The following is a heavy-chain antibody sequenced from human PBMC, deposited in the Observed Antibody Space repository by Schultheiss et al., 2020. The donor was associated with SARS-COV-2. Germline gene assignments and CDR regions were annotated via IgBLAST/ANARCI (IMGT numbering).Heavy chain of an antibody. CDR1: GFTLSSYG. D-gene: IGHD3-22*01. V-gene: IGHV3-23*01. J-gene: IGHJ6*02. CDR2: ISGSGGST. CDR3: AVVVALNPRYGMDV. Sequence: GSLRLSCAASGFTLSSYGMHWVRQSPGKGLEWVSAISGSGGSTYYADSVKGRFTISRDNSKNTLYLQMNSLRAEDTAVYYCAVVVALNPRYGMDVWGQGTTVTVSS.